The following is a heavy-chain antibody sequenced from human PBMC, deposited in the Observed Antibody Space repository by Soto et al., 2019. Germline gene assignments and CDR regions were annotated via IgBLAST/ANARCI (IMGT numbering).Heavy chain of an antibody. CDR2: IDHIGSS. J-gene: IGHJ5*02. D-gene: IGHD3-3*01. V-gene: IGHV4-30-2*01. CDR3: ARESKYDFWRGYPNWFDP. Sequence: QLQLQESGSGLVQPSQTLSLTCAVSGGSISSGGYSWSLIRHPPGKGLEWIGHIDHIGSSDYSPSLRSRLSQSLDRSKNQLSLRLSSVTASDTAGYYCARESKYDFWRGYPNWFDPRGQGILLTVSS. CDR1: GGSISSGGYS.